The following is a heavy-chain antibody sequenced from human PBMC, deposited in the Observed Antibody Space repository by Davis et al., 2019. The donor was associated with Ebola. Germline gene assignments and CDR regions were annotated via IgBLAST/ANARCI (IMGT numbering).Heavy chain of an antibody. CDR1: GYIFSSYH. J-gene: IGHJ4*02. CDR3: AREKGTSVFDY. CDR2: INPSGGST. V-gene: IGHV1-46*01. D-gene: IGHD1/OR15-1a*01. Sequence: ASVKVSCKASGYIFSSYHVHWVRQAPGQGLEWMGIINPSGGSTTYAQKFQGRVTMTSDTSTSTIYMELSSLRSEDTAVYYCAREKGTSVFDYWGQGNLVTVSS.